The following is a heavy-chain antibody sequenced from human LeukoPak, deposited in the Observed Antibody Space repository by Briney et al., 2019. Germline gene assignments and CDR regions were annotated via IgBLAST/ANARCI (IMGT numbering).Heavy chain of an antibody. CDR1: GFTFSSYG. CDR2: ISYDGSNK. D-gene: IGHD3-22*01. J-gene: IGHJ4*02. V-gene: IGHV3-30*04. CDR3: ARDYYDSSGFYYGDY. Sequence: GGSLRLSCAASGFTFSSYGLHWVRQALGKGLEWLALISYDGSNKYYADSVKGRFTISRDNSKNTMYLQMNSLRAEDTAVYHCARDYYDSSGFYYGDYWGQGTLVTVSS.